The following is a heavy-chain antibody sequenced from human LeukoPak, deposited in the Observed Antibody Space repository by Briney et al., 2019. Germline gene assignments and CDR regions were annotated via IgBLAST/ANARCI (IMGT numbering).Heavy chain of an antibody. D-gene: IGHD3-22*01. V-gene: IGHV1-3*01. J-gene: IGHJ4*02. CDR3: ANPRYDSSGYYYVD. CDR2: INGGSGNT. Sequence: ASVKVSCKASGYTFIDYTMHWLRQAPGQRLDWMGWINGGSGNTKYSPEFQGRVTITRDTSASTGYMELSSLRSEDTAVYYCANPRYDSSGYYYVDWGQGTLVTVSS. CDR1: GYTFIDYT.